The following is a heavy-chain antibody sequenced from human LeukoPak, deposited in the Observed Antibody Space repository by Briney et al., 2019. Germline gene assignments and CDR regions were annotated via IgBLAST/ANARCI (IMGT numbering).Heavy chain of an antibody. Sequence: SETLSLTCTVPGDSIRSYHWSWIRQPPGKGLEWIGHIHYSGRTNYNPSLRSRVTISVDTSKNQFSLKLTSVTAADTAVYYCAKHEGTAGPFDSWGQGTLVTVSS. CDR2: IHYSGRT. CDR3: AKHEGTAGPFDS. D-gene: IGHD6-13*01. CDR1: GDSIRSYH. J-gene: IGHJ4*02. V-gene: IGHV4-59*08.